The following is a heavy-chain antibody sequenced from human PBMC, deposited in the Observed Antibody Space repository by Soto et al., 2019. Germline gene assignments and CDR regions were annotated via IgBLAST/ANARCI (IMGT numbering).Heavy chain of an antibody. V-gene: IGHV3-23*01. CDR1: GFTFKESA. Sequence: EARLLEAGGGLKQPGGSPRLSCEASGFTFKESAMNWVRQAPGKGLEWVASISDTGASTWYAESVRGRLSISRDNSKNTLYLQMNSLRGEDTAVYYCAKGRGSGWAWYFDNWGQGTLVTVSS. CDR2: ISDTGAST. J-gene: IGHJ4*02. D-gene: IGHD6-19*01. CDR3: AKGRGSGWAWYFDN.